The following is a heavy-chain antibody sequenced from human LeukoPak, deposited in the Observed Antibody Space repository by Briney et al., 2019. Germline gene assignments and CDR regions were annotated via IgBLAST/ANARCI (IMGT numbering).Heavy chain of an antibody. Sequence: GGSLRLSCAASGFTFSSYGMHWVRQAPGKGLEWVAVISYDGSNKYYADSVKGRFTISRDNSKNTLYLQTNSLRAEDTAVYYCAKVRLAWAVAGALDYWGQGTLVTVSS. D-gene: IGHD6-19*01. V-gene: IGHV3-30*18. CDR3: AKVRLAWAVAGALDY. CDR1: GFTFSSYG. J-gene: IGHJ4*02. CDR2: ISYDGSNK.